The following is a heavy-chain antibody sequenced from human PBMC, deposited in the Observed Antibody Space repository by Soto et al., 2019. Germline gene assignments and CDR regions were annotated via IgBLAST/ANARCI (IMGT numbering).Heavy chain of an antibody. CDR2: IRSKANSYAT. Sequence: GGSLRLSCAACGFTFSSYAMSWVRQASGKGLEWVGRIRSKANSYATAYAASVKGRFTISRDDSKNTAYLQMNSLKTEDTAVYYCTRHDDGITGTDDYYYYGMDVWGQGTTVTVSS. V-gene: IGHV3-73*01. J-gene: IGHJ6*02. CDR1: GFTFSSYA. D-gene: IGHD1-7*01. CDR3: TRHDDGITGTDDYYYYGMDV.